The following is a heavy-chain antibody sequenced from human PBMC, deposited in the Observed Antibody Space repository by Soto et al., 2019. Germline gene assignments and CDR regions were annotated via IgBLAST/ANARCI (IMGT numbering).Heavy chain of an antibody. CDR2: IYYSGST. CDR3: ASWTPQSGVSIAALFRFGEFSY. Sequence: SETLSLTCTVSGGSISSYYWSWIRQPPGKGLEWIGYIYYSGSTNYNPSLKSRVTISVDTSKNQFSLKLSSVTAADTAVYYCASWTPQSGVSIAALFRFGEFSYLGQGTLVTVSS. D-gene: IGHD3-10*01. CDR1: GGSISSYY. J-gene: IGHJ4*02. V-gene: IGHV4-59*01.